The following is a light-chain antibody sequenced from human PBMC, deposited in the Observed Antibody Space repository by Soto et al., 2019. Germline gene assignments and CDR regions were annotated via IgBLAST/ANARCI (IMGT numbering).Light chain of an antibody. J-gene: IGLJ1*01. CDR3: SSYTSSSTDV. CDR2: EVS. Sequence: LTQPASGSRSHGQSITISCTGTSSDVGGYNYVSWYQQQPDKAPKLMIYEVSNRPSGVSNRFSGSKSGNTASLTISGLQAEDEADYYCSSYTSSSTDVFGTGTKVTVL. V-gene: IGLV2-14*01. CDR1: SSDVGGYNY.